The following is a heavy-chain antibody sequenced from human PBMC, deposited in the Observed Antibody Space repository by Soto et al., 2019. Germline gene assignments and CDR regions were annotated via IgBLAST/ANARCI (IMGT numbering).Heavy chain of an antibody. D-gene: IGHD6-13*01. V-gene: IGHV1-18*01. J-gene: IGHJ3*02. Sequence: AASVKVSCKASGYTFTSYGISWVRQAPGQGLEWMGWISAYNGNTNYAQKLQGRVTMTTDTSTSTAYMELRSLRSDDTAVYYCARDWLAAAGLHAFDIWGQGTMVTVSS. CDR2: ISAYNGNT. CDR3: ARDWLAAAGLHAFDI. CDR1: GYTFTSYG.